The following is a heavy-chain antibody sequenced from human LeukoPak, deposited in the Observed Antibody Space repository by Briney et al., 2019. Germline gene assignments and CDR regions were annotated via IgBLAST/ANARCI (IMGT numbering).Heavy chain of an antibody. CDR1: GYTFTGYY. CDR2: INPNSGGT. V-gene: IGHV1-2*06. D-gene: IGHD3-16*02. J-gene: IGHJ3*02. CDR3: ARGMFIGKYDYVWGSYRHHDAFDI. Sequence: GASVKVSCKASGYTFTGYYVHWVRQAPGQGLEWMGRINPNSGGTNYAQKFQGRVTMTRDTSISTAYMELSRLRSDDTAVYYCARGMFIGKYDYVWGSYRHHDAFDIWGQGTMVTVSS.